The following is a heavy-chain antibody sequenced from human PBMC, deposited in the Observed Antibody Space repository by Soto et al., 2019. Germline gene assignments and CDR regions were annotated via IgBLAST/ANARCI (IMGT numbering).Heavy chain of an antibody. V-gene: IGHV3-23*01. Sequence: EVQLLESGGGLVQPGGSLRLSCAASGFTFRYYDMFWVRQAPGKGPEWVSFVSTSGGSTEYADYVRGRFTISRDNAENTLALQMNSVAVDDTAVYYCVRKGYETGWYYDQWGQGTLVTVSS. D-gene: IGHD6-19*01. CDR3: VRKGYETGWYYDQ. J-gene: IGHJ4*02. CDR2: VSTSGGST. CDR1: GFTFRYYD.